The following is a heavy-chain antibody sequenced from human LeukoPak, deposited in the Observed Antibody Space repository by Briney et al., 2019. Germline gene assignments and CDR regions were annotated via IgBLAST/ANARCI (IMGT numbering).Heavy chain of an antibody. J-gene: IGHJ4*02. D-gene: IGHD3-22*01. Sequence: GGSLRLSCVASGFTFSNYGMHWVRQAPGKGLEWVAVISYDVSNKYYADSVKGRFTISRDNSKNTLYLQMNSLRAEDTAVYYCAKGVDDSSGYTPHFDYWGQGTLVTVSS. CDR3: AKGVDDSSGYTPHFDY. CDR2: ISYDVSNK. V-gene: IGHV3-30*18. CDR1: GFTFSNYG.